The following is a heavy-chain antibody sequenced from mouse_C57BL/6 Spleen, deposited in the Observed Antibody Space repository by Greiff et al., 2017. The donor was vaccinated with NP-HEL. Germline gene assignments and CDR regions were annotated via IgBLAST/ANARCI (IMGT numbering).Heavy chain of an antibody. V-gene: IGHV5-4*03. Sequence: EVKLQESGGGLVKPGGSLKLSCAASGFTFSSYAMSWVRQTPEKRLEWVATISDGGSYTYYPDNVKGRFTISRDNAKNNLYLQMSHLKSEDTAMYYCARGEDYYGSSYGFYWYFDVWGTGTTVTVSS. D-gene: IGHD1-1*01. CDR3: ARGEDYYGSSYGFYWYFDV. J-gene: IGHJ1*03. CDR1: GFTFSSYA. CDR2: ISDGGSYT.